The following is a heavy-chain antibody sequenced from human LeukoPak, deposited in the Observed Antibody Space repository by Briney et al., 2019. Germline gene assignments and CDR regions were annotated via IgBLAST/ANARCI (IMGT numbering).Heavy chain of an antibody. CDR1: GYTFTGYY. CDR3: ARAWSGSYETPY. CDR2: INPNSGGT. J-gene: IGHJ4*02. Sequence: GASVKVSCKASGYTFTGYYMHWVRQALGQGLEWMGRINPNSGGTNYAQKFQGRVTMTRDTSISTAYMELSRLRSDDTAVYYCARAWSGSYETPYWGQGTLVTVSS. D-gene: IGHD1-26*01. V-gene: IGHV1-2*06.